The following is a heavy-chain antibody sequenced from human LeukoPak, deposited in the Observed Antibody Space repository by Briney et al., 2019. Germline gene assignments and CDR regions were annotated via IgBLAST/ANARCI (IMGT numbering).Heavy chain of an antibody. CDR2: IKQDGCEK. J-gene: IGHJ4*02. V-gene: IGHV3-7*04. Sequence: GGSLGLSCAVSGFTFSTYWMSWVRQASGKGLEWGANIKQDGCEKYYVDSVKGRFTISRDNAKNSVYLQMNSLRGEDTAVYYCARGHYYFDYWGQGTLVTVSS. CDR1: GFTFSTYW. CDR3: ARGHYYFDY.